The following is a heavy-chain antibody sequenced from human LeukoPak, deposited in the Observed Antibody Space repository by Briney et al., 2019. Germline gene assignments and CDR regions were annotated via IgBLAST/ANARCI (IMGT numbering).Heavy chain of an antibody. CDR3: ARGDGCNYFDY. CDR1: GFTFSTYA. J-gene: IGHJ4*02. D-gene: IGHD5-24*01. CDR2: FYLGGST. V-gene: IGHV3-23*03. Sequence: GGSLRLSCAASGFTFSTYAMNWVRQAPGKGLEWVSVFYLGGSTYYADSVKGRFTISRDTFKNTVDLQMNNLRAEDTAVYYCARGDGCNYFDYWGQGTLVTVSS.